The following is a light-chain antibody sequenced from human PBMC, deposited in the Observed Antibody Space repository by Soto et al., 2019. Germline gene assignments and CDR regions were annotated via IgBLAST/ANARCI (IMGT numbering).Light chain of an antibody. J-gene: IGLJ2*01. CDR2: SDY. CDR1: SSNIGSNV. Sequence: QPVLSQPPSASGTPGQRVTISCSGRSSNIGSNVVNWYQQFPGTAPKLLIYSDYQRPSGVPDRFSGSRSGTSASLAISGLQSEDEADYYCAAWDGSLNAILFGGGTKVTVL. CDR3: AAWDGSLNAIL. V-gene: IGLV1-44*01.